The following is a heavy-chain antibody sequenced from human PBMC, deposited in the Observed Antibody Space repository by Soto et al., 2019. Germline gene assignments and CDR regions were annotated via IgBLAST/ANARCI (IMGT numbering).Heavy chain of an antibody. CDR2: INVGCGHK. CDR1: GYSLSTYA. Sequence: QVQLVQSGAEVREPGASVKVSCKASGYSLSTYAMHWVRQAPGQSLEWMGWINVGCGHKKYSQRFQDRVTISGDTSASKVFMELSSLRSEDTAVYYCARAEGGRSWFGGWIYWGQGALVTVSS. CDR3: ARAEGGRSWFGGWIY. V-gene: IGHV1-3*01. J-gene: IGHJ4*02. D-gene: IGHD3-10*01.